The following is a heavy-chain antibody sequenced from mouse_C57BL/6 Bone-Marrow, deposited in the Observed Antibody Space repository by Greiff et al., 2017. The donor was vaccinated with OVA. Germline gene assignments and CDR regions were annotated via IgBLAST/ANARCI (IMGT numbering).Heavy chain of an antibody. J-gene: IGHJ2*01. D-gene: IGHD2-3*01. CDR3: ARRGLLRDY. Sequence: QVQLKESGAELVKPGASVKMSCKASGYTFTSYWITWVKQRPGQGLEWIGDIYPGSGSTNYNEKFKSKATLTVDTSSSTAYMQLSSLTSEDSAVYYCARRGLLRDYWGQGTTLTVSS. CDR1: GYTFTSYW. V-gene: IGHV1-55*01. CDR2: IYPGSGST.